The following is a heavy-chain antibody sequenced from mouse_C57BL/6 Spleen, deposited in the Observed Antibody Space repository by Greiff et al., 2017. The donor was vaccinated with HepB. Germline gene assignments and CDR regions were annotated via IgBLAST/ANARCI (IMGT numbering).Heavy chain of an antibody. V-gene: IGHV5-16*01. D-gene: IGHD1-1*02. CDR2: INYDGSST. CDR1: GFTFSDYY. J-gene: IGHJ2*01. CDR3: ARGDGSFYYFDY. Sequence: EVQVVESEGGLVQPGSSMKLSCTASGFTFSDYYMAWVRQFPEKGLEWVANINYDGSSTYYLDSLKSRFIISRDNAKNILYLQMSSLKSEDTATYYCARGDGSFYYFDYWGQGTTLTVSS.